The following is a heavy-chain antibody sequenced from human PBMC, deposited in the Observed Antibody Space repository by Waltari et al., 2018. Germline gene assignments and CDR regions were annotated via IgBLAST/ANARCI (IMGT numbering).Heavy chain of an antibody. V-gene: IGHV4-59*01. CDR2: NDYSGST. D-gene: IGHD1-1*01. CDR1: GGSIRSYY. J-gene: IGHJ5*02. CDR3: ARGDWNAGLGWFDP. Sequence: QVQLQESGPGLVQPSETLSLTCTVFGGSIRSYYWTWIRQPPGKGLEWVGYNDYSGSTKYNPSLKSRVTISVETSKNQFSLRLSSVTSADTAVYYCARGDWNAGLGWFDPWGQGTLVTVSS.